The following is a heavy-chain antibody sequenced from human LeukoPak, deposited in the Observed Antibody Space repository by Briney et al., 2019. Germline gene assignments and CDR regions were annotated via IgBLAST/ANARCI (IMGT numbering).Heavy chain of an antibody. D-gene: IGHD3-16*01. V-gene: IGHV3-74*01. J-gene: IGHJ4*02. CDR1: GVTFSTDW. CDR2: INGDGTST. CDR3: ARSTYPKLDS. Sequence: GGSLRLSCAVSGVTFSTDWMHWVRQAPGKGLVWISRINGDGTSTNYADSVKGRFTISRDNAKNTLYLEMKSLRAEDTAVYFCARSTYPKLDSWGQGTLVTVSS.